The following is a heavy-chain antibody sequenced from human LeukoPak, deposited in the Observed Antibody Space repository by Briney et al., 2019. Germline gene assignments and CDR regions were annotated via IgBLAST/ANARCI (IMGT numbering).Heavy chain of an antibody. V-gene: IGHV4-59*01. D-gene: IGHD1-26*01. J-gene: IGHJ3*02. Sequence: SETLSLTCTVSGGSISTYYWSWIRQSPGEGLEWIGYVDYSGSTNYNPSLKSRVTISVDTSKNHFSLKWSSVTAADTAVYYCARVGSYSFDIWGQGTMVTVSS. CDR2: VDYSGST. CDR1: GGSISTYY. CDR3: ARVGSYSFDI.